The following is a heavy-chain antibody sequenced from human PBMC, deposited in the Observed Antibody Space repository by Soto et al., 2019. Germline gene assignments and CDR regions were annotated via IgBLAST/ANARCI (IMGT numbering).Heavy chain of an antibody. V-gene: IGHV3-11*06. J-gene: IGHJ4*02. Sequence: GGSLRLSCAASGFTFSDYYMSWVRQAPGRGLEWISYSSNSGTFARYATSVKGRFSISRDNANNSLYLEMNSLRVEDTAVYYCARSGDNFNVLDYWGQGTPVTVSS. CDR2: SSNSGTFA. CDR3: ARSGDNFNVLDY. D-gene: IGHD1-1*01. CDR1: GFTFSDYY.